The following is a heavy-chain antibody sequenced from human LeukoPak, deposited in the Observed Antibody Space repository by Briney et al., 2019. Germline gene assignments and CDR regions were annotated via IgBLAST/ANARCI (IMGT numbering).Heavy chain of an antibody. CDR3: ASWGYYYDSSVGFDI. J-gene: IGHJ3*02. D-gene: IGHD3-22*01. Sequence: SETLSLTCTVSGGAISSADYYWSWIRQPPGKGPEWIGYIHYSGSTSYKPSLKSRLTISIDTSKNQFSLKLSSVTAADTAVYYCASWGYYYDSSVGFDIWGQGTMVTVSS. V-gene: IGHV4-30-4*08. CDR2: IHYSGST. CDR1: GGAISSADYY.